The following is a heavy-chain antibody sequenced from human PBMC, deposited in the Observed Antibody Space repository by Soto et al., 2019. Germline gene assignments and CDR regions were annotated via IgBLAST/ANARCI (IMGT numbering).Heavy chain of an antibody. Sequence: GGSLRLSCAASGFTFSSYAMSWVRQAPGKGLEWVSAISGSGGSTYYADSVKGRFTISRDNSKNTLYLQMNSLRAEDTAVYYCAKQMDYDSSGYWSDYWGQGTLVTVSS. D-gene: IGHD3-22*01. CDR1: GFTFSSYA. J-gene: IGHJ4*02. CDR3: AKQMDYDSSGYWSDY. CDR2: ISGSGGST. V-gene: IGHV3-23*01.